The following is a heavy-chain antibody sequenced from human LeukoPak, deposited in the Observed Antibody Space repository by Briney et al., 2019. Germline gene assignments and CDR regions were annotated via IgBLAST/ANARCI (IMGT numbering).Heavy chain of an antibody. V-gene: IGHV3-74*01. D-gene: IGHD6-13*01. CDR3: ARTIGAAVSYFDL. CDR2: INGDGSET. CDR1: GFTFSNYW. J-gene: IGHJ2*01. Sequence: GGSLRLSCAASGFTFSNYWMPWVRQAPGKGLVWVSRINGDGSETGYADSVKGRFTISRDNAKNTLDLQMNSLRAEDTAVYYCARTIGAAVSYFDLWGRGTLVTVSS.